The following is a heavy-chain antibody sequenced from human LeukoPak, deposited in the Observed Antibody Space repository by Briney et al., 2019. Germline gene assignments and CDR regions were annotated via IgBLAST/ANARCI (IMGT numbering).Heavy chain of an antibody. D-gene: IGHD4-17*01. CDR1: GFTFSRYS. CDR2: ISNRISTI. V-gene: IGHV3-48*01. J-gene: IGHJ4*02. Sequence: PGGSLRLSCAASGFTFSRYSMNWVRQAPGKGLEWVSYISNRISTIYYADSVKGRFTISRDNAKNSLYLQMNSLRAEDTAVYYCARAVHYGERLDYWGQGTLVTVSS. CDR3: ARAVHYGERLDY.